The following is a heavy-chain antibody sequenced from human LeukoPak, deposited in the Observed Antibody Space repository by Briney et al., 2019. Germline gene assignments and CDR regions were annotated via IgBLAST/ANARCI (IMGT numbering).Heavy chain of an antibody. CDR3: ESSPYYCILTDQNDRPLDY. D-gene: IGHD3-9*01. CDR1: GYTFTGYY. CDR2: INPNSGGT. J-gene: IGHJ4*02. Sequence: GASVKVSCKASGYTFTGYYMHWVRQAPGQGLEWMGWINPNSGGTNYAQKFQGRVTMTRDTSISTDYMELSRLRADDTAVYYCESSPYYCILTDQNDRPLDYWGQGTLVTVSS. V-gene: IGHV1-2*02.